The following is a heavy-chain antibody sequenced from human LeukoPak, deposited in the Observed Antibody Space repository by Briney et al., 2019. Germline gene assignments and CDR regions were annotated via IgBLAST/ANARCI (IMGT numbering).Heavy chain of an antibody. Sequence: SETLSLTCAVYGGSFSGYYWSWIRQPPGKGLEWVGEINHSGSTNYNPSLKSRVTISVDTSKNRFSLKLSSVTAADTAVYYCVRHGNYYGSGSYYKNGMDVWGQGATVTVSS. CDR3: VRHGNYYGSGSYYKNGMDV. V-gene: IGHV4-34*01. D-gene: IGHD3-10*01. CDR2: INHSGST. J-gene: IGHJ6*02. CDR1: GGSFSGYY.